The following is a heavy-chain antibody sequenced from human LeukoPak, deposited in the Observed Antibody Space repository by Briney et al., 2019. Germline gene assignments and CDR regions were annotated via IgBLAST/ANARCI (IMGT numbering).Heavy chain of an antibody. CDR3: ARAATEDGYSSGY. J-gene: IGHJ4*02. V-gene: IGHV3-48*03. CDR1: GFTFSAYD. CDR2: ISSSGDAI. D-gene: IGHD5-24*01. Sequence: GGSLRLSCAASGFTFSAYDMNWVRQAPGKGLEWVSYISSSGDAIYYTDSVKGRFSTSRDNAKNSLYLQMNSLRAEDTAVYYCARAATEDGYSSGYWGQGTLVTVSS.